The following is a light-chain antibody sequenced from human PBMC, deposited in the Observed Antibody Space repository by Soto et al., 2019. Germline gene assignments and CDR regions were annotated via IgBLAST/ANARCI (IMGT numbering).Light chain of an antibody. J-gene: IGKJ1*01. CDR1: QSVSSSY. CDR2: GAS. Sequence: EIVLTQSPGTLSLSPGERATLSRRASQSVSSSYLAWYQQKPGQAPRLLIYGASSRATGIPDRFSGSGSGTDFTLTISRLEPEDFAVYYCQQYGSPTFGQGTKVEIK. CDR3: QQYGSPT. V-gene: IGKV3-20*01.